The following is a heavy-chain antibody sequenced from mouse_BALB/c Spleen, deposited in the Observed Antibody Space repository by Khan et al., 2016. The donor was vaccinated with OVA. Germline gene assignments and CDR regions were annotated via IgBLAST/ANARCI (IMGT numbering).Heavy chain of an antibody. CDR3: ASDLRGSFAY. D-gene: IGHD2-13*01. Sequence: EVELVESGGDLVKPGGSLKFSCVASGFTFSSYSMSWVRQTPDKRLAWVATISSGGDYTYYSDNVKGRFTISRDNAKNTLYLHMNSLTSEDTAMYYGASDLRGSFAYWGRGTVVTVAA. J-gene: IGHJ3*01. CDR2: ISSGGDYT. CDR1: GFTFSSYS. V-gene: IGHV5-6*01.